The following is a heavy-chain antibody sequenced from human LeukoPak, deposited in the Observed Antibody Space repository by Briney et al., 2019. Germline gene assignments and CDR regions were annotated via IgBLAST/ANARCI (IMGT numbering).Heavy chain of an antibody. J-gene: IGHJ4*02. D-gene: IGHD3-10*01. Sequence: SETLSLACTVSGGSISSRSYYWGWIRQPPGKGLEWIGSIDYSGSTYYNPSLKSRVTISVDTSKNQFSLKLSSVTAADTAVYYCARIFFGSGTYPPDYWGQGTLVTVSS. CDR1: GGSISSRSYY. CDR2: IDYSGST. V-gene: IGHV4-39*07. CDR3: ARIFFGSGTYPPDY.